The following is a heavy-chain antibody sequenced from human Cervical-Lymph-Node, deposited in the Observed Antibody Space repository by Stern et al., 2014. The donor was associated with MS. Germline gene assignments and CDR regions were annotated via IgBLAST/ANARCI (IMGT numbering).Heavy chain of an antibody. CDR3: AKELRYLSWFVYYYYGMDV. Sequence: VQLVESGGGVVQPGRSLRLSCAASGFTFSSYGMHWVRQAPGQGLEWVAGISYDGSNKYYADTVKGRFTITRDKSKNTLEMQMNSLRAEDTAVYYCAKELRYLSWFVYYYYGMDVWGQGTTVTVSS. D-gene: IGHD3-9*01. V-gene: IGHV3-30*18. CDR1: GFTFSSYG. J-gene: IGHJ6*02. CDR2: ISYDGSNK.